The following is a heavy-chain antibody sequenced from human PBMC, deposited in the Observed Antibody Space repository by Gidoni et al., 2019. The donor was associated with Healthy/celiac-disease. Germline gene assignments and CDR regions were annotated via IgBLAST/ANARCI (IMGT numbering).Heavy chain of an antibody. CDR3: ACTSSGWYLDAFDI. J-gene: IGHJ3*02. CDR1: GYTFTSYG. Sequence: QVQLVQSGAEVKKPGASVKVSCKAHGYTFTSYGISWVRQSPGQGLEWMGWIGPYNGNTNYAQKLQGRVTMTTDTSTSTAYMELRSLRSDDTAVYYCACTSSGWYLDAFDIWGQGTMVTVSS. CDR2: IGPYNGNT. V-gene: IGHV1-18*01. D-gene: IGHD6-19*01.